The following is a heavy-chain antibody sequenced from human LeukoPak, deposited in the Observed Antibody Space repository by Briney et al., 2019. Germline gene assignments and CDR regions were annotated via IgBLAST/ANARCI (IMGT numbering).Heavy chain of an antibody. CDR1: GFTFSSYS. CDR3: ARALADNRGYYLGFDY. CDR2: VTNNNGAM. Sequence: PGGSLRLSCVASGFTFSSYSMNWVRQAPGKGLEWISYVTNNNGAMFYAGSLEGRFTIFRDNAKNSLYLQMNSLRPDDTAVYYCARALADNRGYYLGFDYWGRGTLVTVSS. V-gene: IGHV3-48*04. J-gene: IGHJ4*02. D-gene: IGHD3-22*01.